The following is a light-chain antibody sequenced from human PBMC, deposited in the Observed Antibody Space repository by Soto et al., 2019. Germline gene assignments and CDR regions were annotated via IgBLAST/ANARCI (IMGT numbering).Light chain of an antibody. CDR2: DAS. CDR3: HQRYDWPLT. Sequence: EIVLTQSPATLSLSPGERATLSCRASQSINNYLAWYQQKPGQAPRLLIYDASNRATGIPARFSGTGSGTDFTLTISRLEPEDFAVYYCHQRYDWPLTFGGGTKVEIK. V-gene: IGKV3-11*01. J-gene: IGKJ4*01. CDR1: QSINNY.